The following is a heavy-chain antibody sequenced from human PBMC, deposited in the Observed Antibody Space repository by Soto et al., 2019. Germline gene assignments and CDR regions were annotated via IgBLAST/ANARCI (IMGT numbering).Heavy chain of an antibody. V-gene: IGHV1-69*06. J-gene: IGHJ4*02. D-gene: IGHD6-19*01. Sequence: SVKVSCTASGGTFSSYAISWVRQAPGQGLEWMGGIIPIFGTANYAQKFQGRVTITADKSTSTAYMELSSLRSEDTAVYYCASVPPYSSGSLWGQGTLVTVSS. CDR3: ASVPPYSSGSL. CDR1: GGTFSSYA. CDR2: IIPIFGTA.